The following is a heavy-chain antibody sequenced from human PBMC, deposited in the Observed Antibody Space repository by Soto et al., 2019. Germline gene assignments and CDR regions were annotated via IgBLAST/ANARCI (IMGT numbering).Heavy chain of an antibody. J-gene: IGHJ6*02. Sequence: PSAQRSITCAVSGYSIISGYYWDLLRQPPGKVLQWIGIMYHSVSTYYNPSLKSRVTISVDTSKNQFSLKLSSVTAADTAVYYCARDIAQVVVAATRVENYYYYGMDVWGQGTTVTVSS. CDR2: MYHSVST. V-gene: IGHV4-38-2*02. D-gene: IGHD2-15*01. CDR3: ARDIAQVVVAATRVENYYYYGMDV. CDR1: GYSIISGYY.